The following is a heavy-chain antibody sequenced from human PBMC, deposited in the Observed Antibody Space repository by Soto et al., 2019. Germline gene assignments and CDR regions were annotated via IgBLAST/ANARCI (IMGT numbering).Heavy chain of an antibody. CDR3: AREVEMATIDSAHFDY. V-gene: IGHV1-46*01. D-gene: IGHD5-12*01. CDR2: INPSGSST. J-gene: IGHJ4*02. CDR1: GYTFTSYY. Sequence: ASVKVSCKASGYTFTSYYMHWVRQAPGQGLEWMGIINPSGSSTSYAQKNQGKVTMTCDTSTSTVYMELSSLRSEDTAVYYCAREVEMATIDSAHFDYWGQGTLVTVSS.